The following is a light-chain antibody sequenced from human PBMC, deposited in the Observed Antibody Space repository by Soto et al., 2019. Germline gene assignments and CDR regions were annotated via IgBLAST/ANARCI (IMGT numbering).Light chain of an antibody. CDR1: RGISSY. CDR2: AAS. V-gene: IGKV1-8*01. J-gene: IGKJ5*01. CDR3: QQYYSYPIT. Sequence: AMRMTQSPSSFSASTGDRVTITCRASRGISSYLAWYQQKPGKAPKLLIYAASTLQSGVPSRFSGSGSGTDFTLTISCLQSEDFATYYCQQYYSYPITFGQGTRLEIK.